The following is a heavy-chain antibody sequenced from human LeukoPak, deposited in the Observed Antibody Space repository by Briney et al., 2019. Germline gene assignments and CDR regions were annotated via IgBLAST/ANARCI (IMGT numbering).Heavy chain of an antibody. Sequence: GGSLRLSCAASGFTFSNYGMHWARQAPGKGLEWVAFIRNDGSTKFYADSVKGRFTISRDNSENTLYLQMNSLRAEDTAVYYCAKDLPAAYFDYWGQGTLVTVSS. V-gene: IGHV3-30*02. J-gene: IGHJ4*02. CDR3: AKDLPAAYFDY. CDR1: GFTFSNYG. CDR2: IRNDGSTK. D-gene: IGHD2-2*01.